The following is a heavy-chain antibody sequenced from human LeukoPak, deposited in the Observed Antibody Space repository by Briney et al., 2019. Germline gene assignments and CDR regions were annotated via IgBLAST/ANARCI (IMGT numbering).Heavy chain of an antibody. CDR1: GFTFSRFG. J-gene: IGHJ5*02. CDR2: ISSSSTTI. Sequence: GGSLRLSCAASGFTFSRFGMHWVRQAPGKGLEWVSYISSSSTTIDYADSVKGRFTISRDNAKNSLYLQMNSLRAEDTAVYYCARAGSNIVVVPNWFDPWGQGTLVTVSS. CDR3: ARAGSNIVVVPNWFDP. V-gene: IGHV3-48*01. D-gene: IGHD2-2*01.